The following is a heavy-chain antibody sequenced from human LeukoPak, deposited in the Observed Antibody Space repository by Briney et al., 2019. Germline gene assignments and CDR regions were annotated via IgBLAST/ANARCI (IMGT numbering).Heavy chain of an antibody. V-gene: IGHV4-61*08. CDR2: IYYSGST. J-gene: IGHJ4*02. CDR1: GASISSGAYY. CDR3: ARGGVVEPGLLFDY. D-gene: IGHD1-7*01. Sequence: SETLSLTCTVSGASISSGAYYWSWIRQHPGKGLECIGYIYYSGSTNYNPSLKSRVTISVDTSKNQFSLKLSSVTAADTAVYYCARGGVVEPGLLFDYWGQGTLVTVSS.